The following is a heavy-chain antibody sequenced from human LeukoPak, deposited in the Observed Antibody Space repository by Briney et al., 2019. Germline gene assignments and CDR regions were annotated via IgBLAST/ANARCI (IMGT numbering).Heavy chain of an antibody. D-gene: IGHD4-11*01. CDR1: GYTFTGYY. CDR2: INPNSGGT. J-gene: IGHJ4*02. V-gene: IGHV1-2*02. Sequence: ASVEVSCKASGYTFTGYYIHWVRQAPGQGLERMGWINPNSGGTNYAQKLQGRVTMTSDTSISTAYMELSSLRSGDTAIYFCTRASDFSNYVTDYWGQGTLVTVSS. CDR3: TRASDFSNYVTDY.